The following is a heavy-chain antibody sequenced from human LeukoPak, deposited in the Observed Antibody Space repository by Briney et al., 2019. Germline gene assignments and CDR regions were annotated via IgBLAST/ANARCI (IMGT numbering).Heavy chain of an antibody. J-gene: IGHJ6*02. D-gene: IGHD2-2*01. V-gene: IGHV5-51*01. Sequence: GESLKISCKGSGYSFTSYWIGWVRQMPGKGLEWMGIIYPGDSDTRYSPSFQGQVTISADKSISTAYLQWSSLKASDTAMYYCARNRCSSTSCFRHYGMEVWGQGTTVTVSS. CDR1: GYSFTSYW. CDR2: IYPGDSDT. CDR3: ARNRCSSTSCFRHYGMEV.